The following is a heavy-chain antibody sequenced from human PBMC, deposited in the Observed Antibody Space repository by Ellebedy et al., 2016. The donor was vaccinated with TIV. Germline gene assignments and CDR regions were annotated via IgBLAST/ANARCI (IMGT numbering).Heavy chain of an antibody. Sequence: GGSLRLSCAASGYTFTSYWMHWVRQAPGKGLVWVSHINGDGSHTIYADSVEGRFTISRDNAKNTLYLQMNSLRADDTAVYYCARDLYYGIDFWGQGTTVTVSS. CDR3: ARDLYYGIDF. D-gene: IGHD2-8*01. CDR1: GYTFTSYW. J-gene: IGHJ6*02. V-gene: IGHV3-74*01. CDR2: INGDGSHT.